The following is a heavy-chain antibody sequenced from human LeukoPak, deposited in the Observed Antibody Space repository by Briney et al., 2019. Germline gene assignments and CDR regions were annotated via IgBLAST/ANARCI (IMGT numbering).Heavy chain of an antibody. CDR1: GFTFSSYA. Sequence: GGSLRLSCAASGFTFSSYAMHWVRQAPGKGLEWVAVISYDGSNKYYADSVKGRFTISRDNSKNTLYLQMNSLRAEDTAVYYCAKDRGYNWNDGVFDCWGQGTLVTVSS. J-gene: IGHJ4*02. CDR2: ISYDGSNK. CDR3: AKDRGYNWNDGVFDC. D-gene: IGHD1-20*01. V-gene: IGHV3-30-3*01.